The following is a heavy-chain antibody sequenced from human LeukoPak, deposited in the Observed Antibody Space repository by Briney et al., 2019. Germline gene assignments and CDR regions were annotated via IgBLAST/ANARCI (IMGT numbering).Heavy chain of an antibody. CDR2: INWHGGSA. D-gene: IGHD4-11*01. CDR3: ARYDYNNYVGYYDL. J-gene: IGHJ4*02. V-gene: IGHV3-20*04. CDR1: GFTFDDYG. Sequence: GGSLRLSCAASGFTFDDYGMSWVRQAPGKGLEWVSGINWHGGSADYAGSVKGRFTISRDNAKNSLYLQMNSLRAEDTALYYCARYDYNNYVGYYDLWGQGTLVTVSS.